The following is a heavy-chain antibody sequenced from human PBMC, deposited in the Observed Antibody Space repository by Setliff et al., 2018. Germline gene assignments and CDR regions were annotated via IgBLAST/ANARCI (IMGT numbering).Heavy chain of an antibody. J-gene: IGHJ4*02. CDR2: MNPNSGNT. CDR3: ARSFYGCFNY. Sequence: GASVKVSCKASGYTSINYDINWVRQATGQGLEWMGWMNPNSGNTGYAQKFQGRVTMTRNTSISTAYMELSSLRSDDTAVYYCARSFYGCFNYWGQGTLVTVSS. D-gene: IGHD3-10*01. V-gene: IGHV1-8*01. CDR1: GYTSINYD.